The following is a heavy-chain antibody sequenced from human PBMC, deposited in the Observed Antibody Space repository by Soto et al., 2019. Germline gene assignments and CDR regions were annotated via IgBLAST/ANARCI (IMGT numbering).Heavy chain of an antibody. CDR2: IYYSGST. V-gene: IGHV4-39*01. J-gene: IGHJ4*02. Sequence: QLQLQESGPGLVKPSETLSLTCTVSGGSISSSSYYWGWIRQPPGKGLEWIGSIYYSGSTYYNPSLKRRVTISVDTSKNQFSLRLSSVTAADTAVYYCAGGGSGYYFFDYWGQGTLVTVSS. CDR1: GGSISSSSYY. CDR3: AGGGSGYYFFDY. D-gene: IGHD3-3*01.